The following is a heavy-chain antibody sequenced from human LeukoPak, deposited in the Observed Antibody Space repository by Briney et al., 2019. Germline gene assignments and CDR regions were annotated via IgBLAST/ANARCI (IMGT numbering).Heavy chain of an antibody. CDR1: GFTFSNAW. CDR3: AKDLIMWAPTRYSYARDNWFDP. Sequence: GGSLRLSCAASGFTFSNAWMSWVRQAPGKGLEWVGRIKSKTDGGTTDYAAPVKGRFTISRDDSKNTLYLQMNSLKTEDTAVYYCAKDLIMWAPTRYSYARDNWFDPWGQGTLVTVSS. V-gene: IGHV3-15*01. CDR2: IKSKTDGGTT. D-gene: IGHD5-18*01. J-gene: IGHJ5*02.